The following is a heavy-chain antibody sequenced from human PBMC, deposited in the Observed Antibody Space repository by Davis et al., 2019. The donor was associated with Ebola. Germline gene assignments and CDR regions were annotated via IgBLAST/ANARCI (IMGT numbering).Heavy chain of an antibody. CDR3: LYGMDV. Sequence: GESLKISCAASGFSFSSYWMSWVRRAPGKGLEWVASIKQDGSNKYYVDSVKGRFTISRDNAKNSLYLQMNSLRVEDTAVYYCLYGMDVWGQGTTVTVSS. J-gene: IGHJ6*02. CDR2: IKQDGSNK. CDR1: GFSFSSYW. V-gene: IGHV3-7*01.